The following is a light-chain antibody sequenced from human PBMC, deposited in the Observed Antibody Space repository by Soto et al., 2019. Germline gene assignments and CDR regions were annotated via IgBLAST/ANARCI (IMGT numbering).Light chain of an antibody. J-gene: IGKJ1*01. CDR2: GAS. Sequence: EIVLTQSPGTLSLSPGERATLSCRASQSVSSSYLAWYQQKPGQAPRLLIYGASSRATGVPDRFSGSGSVTDFTLTISRLDPEEFAVYYCQQYCGSLTFGQGTKVEIK. CDR1: QSVSSSY. V-gene: IGKV3-20*01. CDR3: QQYCGSLT.